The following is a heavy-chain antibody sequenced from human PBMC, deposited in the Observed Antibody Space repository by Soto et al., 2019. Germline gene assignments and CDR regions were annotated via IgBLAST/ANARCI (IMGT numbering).Heavy chain of an antibody. CDR2: IIPIFYTA. D-gene: IGHD1-20*01. Sequence: GXSVKVSCKASGGXFSXXAISWVRHAPGQGLEWMGGIIPIFYTAKYTQKFQGRVTITADESTSTAYMELSSLRSEDTAVYYCARDLITGTPGYWGQGTLVTVSS. CDR1: GGXFSXXA. CDR3: ARDLITGTPGY. V-gene: IGHV1-69*13. J-gene: IGHJ4*02.